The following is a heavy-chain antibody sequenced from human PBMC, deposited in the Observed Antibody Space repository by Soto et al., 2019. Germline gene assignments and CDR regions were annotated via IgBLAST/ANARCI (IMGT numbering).Heavy chain of an antibody. V-gene: IGHV3-48*02. J-gene: IGHJ4*02. CDR1: GFTFSNYS. Sequence: GGSLRLSCAVSGFTFSNYSINWVRRAPGKGLEWLSYISNNSSVKYYVDSVKGRFTISRDNAKNSLYLQMNSLRDDDTAVYYCARDRDAYCSKGVCSGPYFDYWGRGTLVTVSS. CDR3: ARDRDAYCSKGVCSGPYFDY. CDR2: ISNNSSVK. D-gene: IGHD2-8*01.